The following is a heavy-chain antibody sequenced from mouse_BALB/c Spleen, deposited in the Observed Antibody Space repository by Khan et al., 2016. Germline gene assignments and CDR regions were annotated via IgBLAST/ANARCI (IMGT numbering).Heavy chain of an antibody. Sequence: EVQLQESGPSLVKPSQTLSLTCSVTGDSITSGYWNWIRKFPGNKLEYMGYISYSGSTYYNPSLKSRISITRDTSKNQYYLQLNSVTTEDTATYCCARDRGLGRGDYFDYRGKGTTLTVSS. V-gene: IGHV3-8*02. J-gene: IGHJ2*01. CDR3: ARDRGLGRGDYFDY. CDR2: ISYSGST. D-gene: IGHD4-1*01. CDR1: GDSITSGY.